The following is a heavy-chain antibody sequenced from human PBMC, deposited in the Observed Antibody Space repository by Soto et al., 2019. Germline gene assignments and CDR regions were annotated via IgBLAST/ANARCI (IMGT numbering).Heavy chain of an antibody. D-gene: IGHD2-2*01. CDR1: GGTFRSYA. CDR2: IIPIFGTA. V-gene: IGHV1-69*13. CDR3: ARDPLPAPTRLYGMDV. J-gene: IGHJ6*02. Sequence: SVKAACKAVGGTFRSYAISWLRQDPGQGLEWMGGIIPIFGTANYAQKFQGRVTITADESTSTAYMELSSLRSEDTAVYYCARDPLPAPTRLYGMDVWGQGTTVTVSS.